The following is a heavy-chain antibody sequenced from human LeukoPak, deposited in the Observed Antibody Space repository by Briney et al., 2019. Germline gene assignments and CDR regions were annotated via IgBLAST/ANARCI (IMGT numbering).Heavy chain of an antibody. CDR2: ISWNSGSV. CDR1: GFPFDDYA. D-gene: IGHD3-10*01. Sequence: GGSLRLSCAASGFPFDDYAMHWVRQAPGKGLEWVSGISWNSGSVGYADSVRGRFTISRDNAKNSLYLQMNSLRAEDTALYYCAKSTMIRGVIITNVFDYWGQGTLVTVSS. CDR3: AKSTMIRGVIITNVFDY. V-gene: IGHV3-9*01. J-gene: IGHJ4*02.